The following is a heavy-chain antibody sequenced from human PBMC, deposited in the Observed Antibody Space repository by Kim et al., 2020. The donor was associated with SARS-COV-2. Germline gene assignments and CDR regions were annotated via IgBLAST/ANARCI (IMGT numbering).Heavy chain of an antibody. CDR3: AKDRSGSGSYYPDY. CDR2: ISGSGDST. Sequence: LSLTCAASGFIFNDYAMSWVRQAPGKGLEWVSTISGSGDSTYYADSVKGRFTISRDSSRNTLCLQMNSLRAEDTAVYYCAKDRSGSGSYYPDYWGQGTLVTVSS. CDR1: GFIFNDYA. V-gene: IGHV3-23*01. J-gene: IGHJ4*02. D-gene: IGHD3-10*01.